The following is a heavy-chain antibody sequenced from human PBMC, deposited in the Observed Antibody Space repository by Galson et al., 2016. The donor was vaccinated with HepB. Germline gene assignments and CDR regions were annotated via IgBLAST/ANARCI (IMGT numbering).Heavy chain of an antibody. Sequence: SLRLSCAASGFTFSNYGMHWVRQAPGKGLEWVAADSMDGRRKFYADSVKGRFTISRDNSNSMLFLQMSSLRADDTAVYYCARRHEYCAPVGCSVDYWGQGTLVSVSS. CDR2: DSMDGRRK. D-gene: IGHD2/OR15-2a*01. CDR3: ARRHEYCAPVGCSVDY. V-gene: IGHV3-30*03. CDR1: GFTFSNYG. J-gene: IGHJ4*02.